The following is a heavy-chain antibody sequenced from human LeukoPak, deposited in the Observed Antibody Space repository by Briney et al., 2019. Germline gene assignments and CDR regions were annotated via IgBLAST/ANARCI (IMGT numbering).Heavy chain of an antibody. J-gene: IGHJ4*02. V-gene: IGHV3-30-3*01. CDR1: GFTFSSYA. CDR2: ISYDGSNK. CDR3: ARDGNLVAAAGIENDY. D-gene: IGHD6-13*01. Sequence: GGSLRLSCAASGFTFSSYAMHWVRQAPGKGLEWVAVISYDGSNKYYADSVKGRFTISRDNSKNTLYLQMNSLRAEDTAVYYCARDGNLVAAAGIENDYWGQGTLVTVSS.